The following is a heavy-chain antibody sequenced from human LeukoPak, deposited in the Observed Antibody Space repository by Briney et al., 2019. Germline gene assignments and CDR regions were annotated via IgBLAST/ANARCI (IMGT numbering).Heavy chain of an antibody. J-gene: IGHJ4*02. CDR3: ARGGSNSPYYFDY. CDR1: GFTFSRYV. V-gene: IGHV3-21*01. CDR2: ITSSSSYI. Sequence: GGSLRLSCAASGFTFSRYVMSWVRQAPGKGLEWVSSITSSSSYIYYADSVKGRFTISRDNAKNSLYLQMNSLRAEDTAVYYCARGGSNSPYYFDYWGQGTLVTVSS. D-gene: IGHD2-2*01.